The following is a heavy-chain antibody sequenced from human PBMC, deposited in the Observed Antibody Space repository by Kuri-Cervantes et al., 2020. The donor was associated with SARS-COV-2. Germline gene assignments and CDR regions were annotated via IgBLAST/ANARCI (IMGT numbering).Heavy chain of an antibody. CDR1: GFTFSSYA. D-gene: IGHD3-10*01. CDR2: ISGSGGST. J-gene: IGHJ4*02. CDR3: AKHAMVRGVIITKAGGTDY. V-gene: IGHV3-23*01. Sequence: GESLKISCAASGFTFSSYAMSWVRQAPGKGLEWVSAISGSGGSTYYADSVKGRFTISRDNSKNTLYLQMNSLRAEDTAVYYCAKHAMVRGVIITKAGGTDYWGQGTPVTVSS.